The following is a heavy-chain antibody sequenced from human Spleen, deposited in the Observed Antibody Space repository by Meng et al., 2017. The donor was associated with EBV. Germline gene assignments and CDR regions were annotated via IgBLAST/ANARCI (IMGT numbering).Heavy chain of an antibody. CDR1: GGTFSRSN. D-gene: IGHD6-13*01. Sequence: EPLLLTCDVCGGTFSRSNWSWFRQPPGKGLEWIGEINHGGSTHYNPSLKSRVTISGDTSKIQFSLKLSSVTAADTAVYYCARSSRGRNSSWYDYWGQGTLVTVSS. J-gene: IGHJ4*02. CDR2: INHGGST. CDR3: ARSSRGRNSSWYDY. V-gene: IGHV4-34*01.